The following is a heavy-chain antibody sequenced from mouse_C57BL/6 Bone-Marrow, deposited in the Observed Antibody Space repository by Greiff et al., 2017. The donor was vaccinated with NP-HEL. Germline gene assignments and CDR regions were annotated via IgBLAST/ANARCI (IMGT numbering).Heavy chain of an antibody. D-gene: IGHD2-4*01. J-gene: IGHJ1*03. CDR2: INPNNGGT. V-gene: IGHV1-26*01. CDR3: ARSIYYDHDGGYFDV. CDR1: GYTFTDYY. Sequence: EVQLQQSGPELVKPGASVKISCKASGYTFTDYYMNWVKQSHGKSLEWIGDINPNNGGTSYNQKFKGKATLTVDKSSSTAYMELRSLTSEDSAVYYCARSIYYDHDGGYFDVWGTGTTVTVSS.